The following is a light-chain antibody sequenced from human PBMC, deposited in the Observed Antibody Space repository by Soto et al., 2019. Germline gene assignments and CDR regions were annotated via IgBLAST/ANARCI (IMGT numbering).Light chain of an antibody. Sequence: EIVLTQFPATLSLSPGDGATLSCRASQSVSSYLAWYQQRRGQAPRLLIYDSSNRATGIPARFSGSGSVTDFSLIISSLEPEDFAVYYCQQRSVWPLTFGGGTRVEIK. CDR1: QSVSSY. CDR2: DSS. J-gene: IGKJ4*01. CDR3: QQRSVWPLT. V-gene: IGKV3-11*01.